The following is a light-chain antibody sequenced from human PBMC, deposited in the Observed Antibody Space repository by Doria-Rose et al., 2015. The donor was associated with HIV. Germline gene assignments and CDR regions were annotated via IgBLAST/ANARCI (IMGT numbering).Light chain of an antibody. V-gene: IGKV3-20*01. J-gene: IGKJ5*01. CDR3: QQYGTSRGT. Sequence: EIVMTLSPGTLSLSSGERATLSCRASQRAKSSYLAWYQQKPGQAPRLLIYDASTRATGIPDRFSGSGSGTDFTLTISRLEPEDVAVYYCQQYGTSRGTFGQGTRLEIK. CDR1: QRAKSSY. CDR2: DAS.